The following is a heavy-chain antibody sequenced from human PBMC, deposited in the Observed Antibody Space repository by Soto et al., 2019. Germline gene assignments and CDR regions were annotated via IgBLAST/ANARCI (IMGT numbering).Heavy chain of an antibody. CDR2: IYPGDSDT. J-gene: IGHJ4*02. CDR1: GYSFTSYW. CDR3: ARQILKYYDFWSGYSHFDY. D-gene: IGHD3-3*01. V-gene: IGHV5-51*01. Sequence: EVQLVQSGAEVKKPGESLKISCKGSGYSFTSYWIGWVRQMPGKGLEWMGIIYPGDSDTRYSPSFQGQVTISADKSISTAYLQWSSLKASDTAMYYCARQILKYYDFWSGYSHFDYWGQGTLVTVSS.